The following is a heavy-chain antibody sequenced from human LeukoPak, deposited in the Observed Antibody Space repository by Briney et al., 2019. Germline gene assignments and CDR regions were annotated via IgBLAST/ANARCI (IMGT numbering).Heavy chain of an antibody. Sequence: SETLSLTCAVYGGSFSGYYWSWIRQPPGKGLEWIGEINHSGSTNYNPSLKSRVTISVDTSKNQFSLKLSSVTAADTAVYYRARDNYDSSGYYYWGQGTLVTVSS. CDR2: INHSGST. CDR3: ARDNYDSSGYYY. V-gene: IGHV4-34*01. CDR1: GGSFSGYY. J-gene: IGHJ4*02. D-gene: IGHD3-22*01.